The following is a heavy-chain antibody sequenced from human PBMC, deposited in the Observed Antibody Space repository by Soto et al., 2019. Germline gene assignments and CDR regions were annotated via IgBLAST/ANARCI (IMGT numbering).Heavy chain of an antibody. CDR2: ISPSGTT. CDR3: ATSLWFGTQPEI. CDR1: GGSFSENY. D-gene: IGHD3-10*01. V-gene: IGHV4-34*01. J-gene: IGHJ1*01. Sequence: QVHLEQWGAGLLKPSETLSLSCGVSGGSFSENYWTWFRQPPGKGLEWIGEISPSGTTKYVPSLKSRVTNTTHTTKNQFSLQVTSGTAADTAVYFCATSLWFGTQPEIWGQGTLVTVSS.